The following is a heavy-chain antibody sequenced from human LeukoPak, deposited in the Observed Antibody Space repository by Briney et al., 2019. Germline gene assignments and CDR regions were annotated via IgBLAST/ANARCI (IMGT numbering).Heavy chain of an antibody. J-gene: IGHJ4*02. V-gene: IGHV3-11*04. CDR3: ARDLSAYYDSSGYWFLFDY. CDR2: ISSSGSTI. Sequence: GGSLRLSCAASGFTFSDYYISWIRQAPGKGLEWVSYISSSGSTIYYADSVKGRFTISRDNAKNSLYLQMNSLRAEDTAVYYCARDLSAYYDSSGYWFLFDYWGQGTLVTVSS. CDR1: GFTFSDYY. D-gene: IGHD3-22*01.